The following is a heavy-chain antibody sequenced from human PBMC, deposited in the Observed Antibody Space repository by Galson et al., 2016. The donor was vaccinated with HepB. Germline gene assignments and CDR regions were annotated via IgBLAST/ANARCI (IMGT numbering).Heavy chain of an antibody. D-gene: IGHD6-13*01. V-gene: IGHV3-74*01. Sequence: SLRLSCAASGFTFSTYWMHWVRQAPGEGLVWVSRINSDGSSTGFADSVKGRFTISRDNSKNTLYLQMNSLGAEDTAIYYCAVRYSSIWYFQHWGRGTLVSVSS. CDR3: AVRYSSIWYFQH. CDR1: GFTFSTYW. J-gene: IGHJ1*01. CDR2: INSDGSST.